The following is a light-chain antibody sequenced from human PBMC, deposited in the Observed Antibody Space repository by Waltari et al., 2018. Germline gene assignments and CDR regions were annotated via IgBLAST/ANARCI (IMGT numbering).Light chain of an antibody. Sequence: DIQLTQSPSTLSASVGDRFTITCLASQSFSRWLAWYHQKPGKAPKLLTQQVSSFESGVPSRFSGSGSGTEFNLTISSLQPEDFATYSCQQYTTYPYTFGQGTKLEVK. CDR1: QSFSRW. CDR3: QQYTTYPYT. CDR2: QVS. J-gene: IGKJ2*01. V-gene: IGKV1-5*03.